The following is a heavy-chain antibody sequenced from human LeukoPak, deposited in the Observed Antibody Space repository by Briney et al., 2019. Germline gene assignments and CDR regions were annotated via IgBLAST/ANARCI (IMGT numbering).Heavy chain of an antibody. CDR2: ISANNGDT. V-gene: IGHV1-18*01. CDR3: ARRGPTPYYYYMDV. CDR1: VYTVMHYG. D-gene: IGHD2-15*01. J-gene: IGHJ6*03. Sequence: ASVKVSCKASVYTVMHYGIHWVRQAPGQGLEWVGWISANNGDTNYAQKLQGRVTMTTDTSTSTAYMELRSLTSDDTAVYYCARRGPTPYYYYMDVWGNGTTVTVSS.